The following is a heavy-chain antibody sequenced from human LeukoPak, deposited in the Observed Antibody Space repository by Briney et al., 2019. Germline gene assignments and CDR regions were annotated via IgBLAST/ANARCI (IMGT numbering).Heavy chain of an antibody. CDR3: ARRGVWEPYYFDY. CDR2: IYPGDSDT. Sequence: GESLKISCKGSGYSFINYGIGWVRQMPGKGLEWMGIIYPGDSDTRYSPSFEGQVTISTDKSISTAYLQWGSLKASDTAMYYCARRGVWEPYYFDYWGQGTLVTVSS. CDR1: GYSFINYG. V-gene: IGHV5-51*01. J-gene: IGHJ4*02. D-gene: IGHD1-26*01.